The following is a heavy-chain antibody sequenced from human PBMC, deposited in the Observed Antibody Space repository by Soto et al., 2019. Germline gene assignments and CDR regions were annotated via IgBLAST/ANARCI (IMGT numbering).Heavy chain of an antibody. CDR1: GYTFTSYG. D-gene: IGHD5-12*01. V-gene: IGHV1-18*01. J-gene: IGHJ5*02. CDR2: ISAYNGNT. Sequence: VASVKVSCKASGYTFTSYGISWVRQAPGQGLEWMGWISAYNGNTNYAQKLQGRVTMTTDTSTSTAYMELRSLRSDDTAVYYCARDGVDIVATSNWFDPWGQGTLVTVSS. CDR3: ARDGVDIVATSNWFDP.